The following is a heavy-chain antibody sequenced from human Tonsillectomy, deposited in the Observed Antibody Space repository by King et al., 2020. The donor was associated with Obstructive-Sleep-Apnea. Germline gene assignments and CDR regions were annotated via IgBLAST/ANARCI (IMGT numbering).Heavy chain of an antibody. V-gene: IGHV3-11*01. CDR1: GFTFSDYY. CDR3: SREGYSYGYYYYYGMDV. Sequence: QLVQSGGGLVKPGGSLRLSCAASGFTFSDYYMCCIRQAPGKGLEWVSYISGSGSTIYYVDSVKGRFTISRDNAKNSLYLQMNSLRAEDTAVYYCSREGYSYGYYYYYGMDVWGQGTTVTVSS. CDR2: ISGSGSTI. D-gene: IGHD5-18*01. J-gene: IGHJ6*02.